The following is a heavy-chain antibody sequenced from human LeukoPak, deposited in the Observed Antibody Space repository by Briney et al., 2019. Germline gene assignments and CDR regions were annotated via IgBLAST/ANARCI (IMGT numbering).Heavy chain of an antibody. CDR2: KYTGGST. Sequence: PGGSLRLSCAASGFTVSSNYMTWVRQAPGKGLEWVSVKYTGGSTYYADSVKGRFTISRDNSKNTSYLQMNSLRAEDTAVYYCARVHYGSGSLYYYYYFMDVWGKGTTVTISS. D-gene: IGHD3-10*01. V-gene: IGHV3-66*01. CDR3: ARVHYGSGSLYYYYYFMDV. CDR1: GFTVSSNY. J-gene: IGHJ6*03.